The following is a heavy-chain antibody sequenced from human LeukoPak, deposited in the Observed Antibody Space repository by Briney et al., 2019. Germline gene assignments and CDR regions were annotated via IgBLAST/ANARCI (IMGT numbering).Heavy chain of an antibody. V-gene: IGHV3-23*01. D-gene: IGHD6-25*01. Sequence: GGSLRLSCAASGFSFSSYGINWVRQAPGKGLEWVSGISGSGDITYYADSVKGRFTISRDNSRNTLNLQMNSLRAEDTAVYYCAGRSKSSAIWYYFDYWGQGTLVTVSS. CDR1: GFSFSSYG. J-gene: IGHJ4*02. CDR2: ISGSGDIT. CDR3: AGRSKSSAIWYYFDY.